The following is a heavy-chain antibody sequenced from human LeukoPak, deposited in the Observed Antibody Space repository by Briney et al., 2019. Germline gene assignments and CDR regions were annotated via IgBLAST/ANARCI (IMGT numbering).Heavy chain of an antibody. CDR2: IRGDNGNT. Sequence: ATVKVSCKASGYTFTRYGVSWVRQAPVQGLEWMGWIRGDNGNTNYAQNFQGRVTMTTDTPSSTAYMEVRSLRSDDTAVYYCARVDMLTGYYFFDYWGQGTLVTVSS. J-gene: IGHJ4*02. D-gene: IGHD3-9*01. CDR3: ARVDMLTGYYFFDY. V-gene: IGHV1-18*01. CDR1: GYTFTRYG.